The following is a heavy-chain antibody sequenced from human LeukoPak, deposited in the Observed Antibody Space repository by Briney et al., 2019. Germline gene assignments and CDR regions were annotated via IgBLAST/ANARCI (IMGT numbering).Heavy chain of an antibody. J-gene: IGHJ4*02. Sequence: GGSLRLSCAASGFTFSSYNMNWVRQAPGKGLEWISYISRSSDIIYYGDSVKGRFTISRDNAKNSLYLQMNSLRAEDTAVYYCARDAPTGSGYYFPSVVDYWGQGTLVTVSS. V-gene: IGHV3-48*01. CDR1: GFTFSSYN. CDR3: ARDAPTGSGYYFPSVVDY. CDR2: ISRSSDII. D-gene: IGHD3-22*01.